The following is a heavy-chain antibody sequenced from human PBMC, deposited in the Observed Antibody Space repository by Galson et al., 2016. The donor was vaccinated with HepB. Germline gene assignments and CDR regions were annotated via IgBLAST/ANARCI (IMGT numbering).Heavy chain of an antibody. J-gene: IGHJ4*02. D-gene: IGHD4/OR15-4a*01. Sequence: SETLSLTCSVSGGSISGSTYYWGWIRQPPGKGLEWIGSISDSGKAYYSPSLKSRVTMSADTSENQFSLNLSSVTASDTAVYFCARHLLTTYGGFRSWGQGTLVIASS. V-gene: IGHV4-39*01. CDR1: GGSISGSTYY. CDR3: ARHLLTTYGGFRS. CDR2: ISDSGKA.